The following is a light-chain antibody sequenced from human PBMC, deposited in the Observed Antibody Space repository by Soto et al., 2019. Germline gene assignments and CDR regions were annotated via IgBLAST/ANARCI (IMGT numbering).Light chain of an antibody. Sequence: EIVLTQSPGTLSLSPGDTATLSCRASQSVGSSQLAWYQQKPGQATRLLIYGASNRATGIPDRFSGSGSGTDFTLTISRLEPEDFAVFYCHQYGRSPRTFGQGTKVDI. J-gene: IGKJ1*01. CDR3: HQYGRSPRT. CDR1: QSVGSSQ. V-gene: IGKV3-20*01. CDR2: GAS.